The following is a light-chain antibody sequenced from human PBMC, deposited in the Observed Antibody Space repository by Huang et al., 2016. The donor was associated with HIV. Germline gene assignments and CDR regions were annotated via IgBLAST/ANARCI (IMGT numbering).Light chain of an antibody. V-gene: IGKV3D-20*01. CDR1: QSVNSNY. Sequence: EIVLTQSPATLSLSPGERATLSCGASQSVNSNYLAWYQQRPGLAPRLLMYDVSDRATGSSDRFNGSGSGTDFTLTISRLEPEDFAVYYCQQYGSSPYTFGQGTRLEIK. CDR3: QQYGSSPYT. J-gene: IGKJ2*01. CDR2: DVS.